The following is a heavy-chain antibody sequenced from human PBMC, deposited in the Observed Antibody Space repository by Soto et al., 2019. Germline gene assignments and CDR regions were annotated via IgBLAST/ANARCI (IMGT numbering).Heavy chain of an antibody. CDR1: GGSISSGGYY. CDR2: IYYSGST. V-gene: IGHV4-31*03. CDR3: ARVYCTNGVCYELDY. J-gene: IGHJ4*02. Sequence: PSETLSLTCTVSGGSISSGGYYWSWIRQHPGKGLEWIGYIYYSGSTYYNPSLKSRVTISVDTSKNQFSLELRSVTAADTAVYYCARVYCTNGVCYELDYWGQGTLVTVSS. D-gene: IGHD2-8*01.